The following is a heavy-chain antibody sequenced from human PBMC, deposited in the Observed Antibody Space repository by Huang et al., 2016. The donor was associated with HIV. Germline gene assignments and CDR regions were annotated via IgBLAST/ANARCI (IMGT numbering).Heavy chain of an antibody. D-gene: IGHD3-3*01. J-gene: IGHJ4*02. Sequence: QVQLQQSGPGLVKPSQTLSLPCAISGDSVSSDSGAWNWLRQSPSRGLAWLGRTYYRSKWYTNYAISVRSRITIKSDTSKNQFSLHLNSVTPEDTGVYYCTRGVRDFDSWGQGTLVTVSS. V-gene: IGHV6-1*01. CDR3: TRGVRDFDS. CDR2: TYYRSKWYT. CDR1: GDSVSSDSGA.